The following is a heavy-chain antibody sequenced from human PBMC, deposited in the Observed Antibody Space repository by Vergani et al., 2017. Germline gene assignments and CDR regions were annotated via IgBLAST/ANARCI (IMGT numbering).Heavy chain of an antibody. D-gene: IGHD1-20*01. CDR3: ARATGAPTRGMDGITGAGWYFDL. J-gene: IGHJ2*01. CDR2: MYTSGHT. Sequence: QVQLQESGPGLLKPSQTLSLTCTVSGASVSRGTYYWTWIRQPAGKKLEWIVRMYTSGHTIYNPSLESRVTMSVDTSKNQFSLKLSSVTAADTAVYYCARATGAPTRGMDGITGAGWYFDLWGRGTLVTVSS. CDR1: GASVSRGTYY. V-gene: IGHV4-61*02.